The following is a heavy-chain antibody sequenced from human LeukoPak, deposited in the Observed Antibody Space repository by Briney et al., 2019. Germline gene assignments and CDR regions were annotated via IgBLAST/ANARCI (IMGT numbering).Heavy chain of an antibody. D-gene: IGHD1-26*01. CDR2: INSDGSST. CDR3: AKELRGSKVYFDY. Sequence: GGSLRLSCAASGFTFDDYAMHWVRQAPGKGLVWVSRINSDGSSTSYADSVKGRFTISRDNSKNTLYLQMNSLRAEDTAVYYCAKELRGSKVYFDYWGQGTLVTVSS. V-gene: IGHV3-74*01. CDR1: GFTFDDYA. J-gene: IGHJ4*02.